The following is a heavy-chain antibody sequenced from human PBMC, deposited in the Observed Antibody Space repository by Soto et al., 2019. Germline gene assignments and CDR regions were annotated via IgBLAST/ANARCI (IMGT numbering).Heavy chain of an antibody. CDR3: ARGVARSYFSDY. D-gene: IGHD1-26*01. J-gene: IGHJ4*02. CDR2: IYYSGST. CDR1: GGSISSGDYY. Sequence: PSETLSLTCTVSGGSISSGDYYWSWIRQPPGKGLEWIGYIYYSGSTYYNPSLKSRVTISVDTSKNQFSLKLSSVTAADTAVYYCARGVARSYFSDYWGQGTLVTVSS. V-gene: IGHV4-30-4*01.